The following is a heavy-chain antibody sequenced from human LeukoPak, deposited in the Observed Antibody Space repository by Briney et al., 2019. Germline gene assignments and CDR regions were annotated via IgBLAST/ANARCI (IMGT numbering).Heavy chain of an antibody. CDR3: ARDLITMVRGVIWN. D-gene: IGHD3-10*01. Sequence: GGSLRLSCAASGFTFSSYSMNWVRQAPGKGLEWVSSISSSSSYIHYADSVKGRFTISRDNAKNSLYLQMNSLRAEDTAVYYCARDLITMVRGVIWNWGQGTLVTVSS. V-gene: IGHV3-21*01. J-gene: IGHJ4*02. CDR1: GFTFSSYS. CDR2: ISSSSSYI.